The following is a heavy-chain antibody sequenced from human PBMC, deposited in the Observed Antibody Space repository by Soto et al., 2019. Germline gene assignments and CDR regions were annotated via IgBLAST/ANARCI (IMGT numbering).Heavy chain of an antibody. D-gene: IGHD2-2*01. Sequence: GGSPRLSCSAPGFTFYSYSIRWVRQAPGEGVEWVSAISGSGGSTYYADSVKGRFTISRDNSKNTLYLQMNSLRAEDTAVYYCAKTIELGYCSSTSCPGAFEIWGQGTMVTVSS. CDR3: AKTIELGYCSSTSCPGAFEI. V-gene: IGHV3-23*01. J-gene: IGHJ3*02. CDR2: ISGSGGST. CDR1: GFTFYSYS.